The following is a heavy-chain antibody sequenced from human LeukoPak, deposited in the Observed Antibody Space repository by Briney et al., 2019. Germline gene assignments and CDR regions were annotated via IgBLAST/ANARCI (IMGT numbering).Heavy chain of an antibody. D-gene: IGHD3-10*01. J-gene: IGHJ5*02. CDR3: ARELEGYYYGSGSFDP. Sequence: PSETLSLTCTVSGGSISSYYWSWIRQPAGKGLEWIGRIYTSGSTNYNPSLKSRVTISVDTSKNQFSLKLSSVTAADTAVYYCARELEGYYYGSGSFDPWGQGTLVTVSS. CDR2: IYTSGST. V-gene: IGHV4-4*07. CDR1: GGSISSYY.